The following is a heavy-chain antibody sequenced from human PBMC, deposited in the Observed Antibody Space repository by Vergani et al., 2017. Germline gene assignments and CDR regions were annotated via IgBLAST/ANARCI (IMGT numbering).Heavy chain of an antibody. CDR3: VKEKIDLGSYFFDS. Sequence: EGQLVESGGGLVKPGGSLRLSCAASEFTFSDVWMSWVRQAPGKGLEWVSSISGPGLSTYYADSVKGRFSISRDNSKNTVFLQMHSLRAEDTAIYYCVKEKIDLGSYFFDSWGHGILVTVSS. D-gene: IGHD2/OR15-2a*01. J-gene: IGHJ4*01. CDR1: EFTFSDVW. V-gene: IGHV3-23*04. CDR2: ISGPGLST.